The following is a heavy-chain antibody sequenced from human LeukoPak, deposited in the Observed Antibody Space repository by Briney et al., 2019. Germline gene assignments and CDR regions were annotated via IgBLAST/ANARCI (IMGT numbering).Heavy chain of an antibody. D-gene: IGHD3-22*01. CDR2: IRGSGGST. Sequence: GGSLRLSCAAYAFTFSSYAMSWVRQAPGRGLGWVSAIRGSGGSTSYADSGKGRFPISRDKSKNTLYLQMNSLRAEDTTVYYCASPSGRITMTVPHFDYWGQRTLVTVSS. CDR1: AFTFSSYA. J-gene: IGHJ4*02. V-gene: IGHV3-23*01. CDR3: ASPSGRITMTVPHFDY.